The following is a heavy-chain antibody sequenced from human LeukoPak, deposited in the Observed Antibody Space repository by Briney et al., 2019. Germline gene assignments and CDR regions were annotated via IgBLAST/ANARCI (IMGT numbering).Heavy chain of an antibody. V-gene: IGHV4-59*12. J-gene: IGHJ6*03. CDR3: ARGRRLPVAARSTPYYYYYYMDV. CDR2: IYYSGST. Sequence: PSETLSLTCTVSGGSISSYYWSWIRQPPGKGLEWIGYIYYSGSTNYNPSLKSRVTISVDTSKNQFSLKLISVTAADTSVYYCARGRRLPVAARSTPYYYYYYMDVWGKGTTVTVSS. CDR1: GGSISSYY. D-gene: IGHD6-6*01.